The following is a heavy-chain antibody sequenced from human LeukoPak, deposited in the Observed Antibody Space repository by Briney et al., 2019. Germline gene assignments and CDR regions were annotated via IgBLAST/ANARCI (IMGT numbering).Heavy chain of an antibody. CDR3: AKKSRDGSLNY. V-gene: IGHV3-23*01. CDR1: GFTFSSYA. CDR2: ISGSGGST. D-gene: IGHD5-24*01. J-gene: IGHJ4*02. Sequence: GGSLRLSCAASGFTFSSYAMSWVRQAPGKGLEWVSAISGSGGSTYYADSVKGRFTISRDNAKNSLYLQMNSLRAEDMALYYCAKKSRDGSLNYWGQGTLVTVSS.